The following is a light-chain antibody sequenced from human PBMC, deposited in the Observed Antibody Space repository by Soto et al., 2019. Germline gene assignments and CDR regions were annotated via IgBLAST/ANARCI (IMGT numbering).Light chain of an antibody. CDR2: EGS. CDR1: SSDVGNYNL. CDR3: CSYAGSNTWV. Sequence: QSVLTQPASVSGSPGQSITISCTGTSSDVGNYNLVSWYQQHPGKAPKLMIYEGSKRPSGVSNRFSGSKSGNTASLTISGLQAEDEADYYCCSYAGSNTWVFGGGTKLTVL. J-gene: IGLJ3*02. V-gene: IGLV2-23*01.